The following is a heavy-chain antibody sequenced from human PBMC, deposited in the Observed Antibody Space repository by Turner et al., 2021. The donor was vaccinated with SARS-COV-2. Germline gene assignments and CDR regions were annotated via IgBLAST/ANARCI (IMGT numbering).Heavy chain of an antibody. CDR2: IIISGSTI. V-gene: IGHV3-11*01. CDR3: ASPHEGYYGMDV. J-gene: IGHJ6*02. CDR1: GFTFSDYY. Sequence: VQLVESGGGLGQPGGSLRLSCAASGFTFSDYYMSWIRQAPGKGLEWVSFIIISGSTIYYADSVKGRFTISRDNAKNSLYLQMNSLRADDTAVYYCASPHEGYYGMDVWGQGTTVTVSS.